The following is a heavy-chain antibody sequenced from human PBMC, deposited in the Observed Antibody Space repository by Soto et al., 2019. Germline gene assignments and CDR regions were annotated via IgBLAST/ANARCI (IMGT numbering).Heavy chain of an antibody. CDR2: IIPILGIA. Sequence: SVKVSCKASGGTFSSYTISWVRQAPGQGLEWMGRIIPILGIANYAQKFQGRVTITADKSTSTAYMELSSLRSEDTAVYYCASGGDGNWFDPWGQGTLVTVSS. V-gene: IGHV1-69*02. CDR1: GGTFSSYT. D-gene: IGHD2-21*02. J-gene: IGHJ5*02. CDR3: ASGGDGNWFDP.